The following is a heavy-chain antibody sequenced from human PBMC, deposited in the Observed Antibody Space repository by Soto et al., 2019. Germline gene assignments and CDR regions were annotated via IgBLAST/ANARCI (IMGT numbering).Heavy chain of an antibody. CDR3: ARDVVAARGAGGDY. Sequence: EVQLVESGGGLVQPGGSLRLSCAASGFTVSSNYMTWVRQAPGKGLEGVSVIHSGGSTYDAGSVKGRFTTARDNSENTLYLQMNDLRAEDTAVHFCARDVVAARGAGGDYWGQGGLVAVA. V-gene: IGHV3-66*01. CDR2: IHSGGST. J-gene: IGHJ4*02. CDR1: GFTVSSNY. D-gene: IGHD2-15*01.